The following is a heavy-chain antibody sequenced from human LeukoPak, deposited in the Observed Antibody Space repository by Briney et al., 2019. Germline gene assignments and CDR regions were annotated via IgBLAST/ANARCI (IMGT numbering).Heavy chain of an antibody. Sequence: GGSVKVSCKASGYTFTSYGISWVRQAPGQGLEWMGWISAYNGNTNYAQKLQGRVTMTTDTSTSTAYMELRSLRSDDTAVYYCARHAPSEGVSIASSVDCWGQGTLVTVSS. D-gene: IGHD2-2*01. CDR2: ISAYNGNT. V-gene: IGHV1-18*01. CDR3: ARHAPSEGVSIASSVDC. CDR1: GYTFTSYG. J-gene: IGHJ4*02.